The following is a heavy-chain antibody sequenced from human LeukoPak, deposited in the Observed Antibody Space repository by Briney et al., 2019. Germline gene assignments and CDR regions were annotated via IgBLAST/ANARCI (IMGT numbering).Heavy chain of an antibody. CDR1: GGSFSGYY. CDR3: ARGQRLHYDSSGYKALSY. D-gene: IGHD3-22*01. V-gene: IGHV4-34*01. Sequence: KPSETLSLTCAVYGGSFSGYYWSWIRQPPGKGLEWIGEINHSGSTNYNPSLKSRVTISVDTSKNQFSLKLSSVTAADTAVYYCARGQRLHYDSSGYKALSYWGQGTLVTVSS. CDR2: INHSGST. J-gene: IGHJ4*02.